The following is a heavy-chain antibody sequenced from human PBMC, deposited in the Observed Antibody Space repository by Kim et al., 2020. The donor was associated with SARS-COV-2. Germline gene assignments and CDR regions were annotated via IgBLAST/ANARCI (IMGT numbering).Heavy chain of an antibody. CDR2: ISSSSSYI. CDR3: AREPGGSGSLSDYYYGMDV. CDR1: GFTFSSYS. V-gene: IGHV3-21*01. Sequence: GGSLRLSCAASGFTFSSYSMNWVRQAPGKGLEWVSSISSSSSYIYYADSVKGRFTISRDNAKNSLYLQMNSLRAEDTAVYYCAREPGGSGSLSDYYYGMDVWGQGTTVTVSS. J-gene: IGHJ6*02. D-gene: IGHD3-10*01.